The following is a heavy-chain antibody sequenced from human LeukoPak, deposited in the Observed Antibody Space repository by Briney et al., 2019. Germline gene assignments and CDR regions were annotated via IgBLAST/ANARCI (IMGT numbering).Heavy chain of an antibody. CDR2: IKQDGSEK. J-gene: IGHJ4*02. D-gene: IGHD2-21*02. CDR3: AKGLVDGGDYYFDY. V-gene: IGHV3-7*03. CDR1: GFTFSSYW. Sequence: GGSLRLSCAASGFTFSSYWMSWVRQAPGKGLEWVANIKQDGSEKYYVDSVKGRFTISRDNSKNTLYLQMNSLRVEDTAVYYCAKGLVDGGDYYFDYWGQGTLVTVSS.